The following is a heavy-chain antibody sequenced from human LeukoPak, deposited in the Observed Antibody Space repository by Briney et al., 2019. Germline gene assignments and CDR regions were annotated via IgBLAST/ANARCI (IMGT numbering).Heavy chain of an antibody. J-gene: IGHJ4*02. V-gene: IGHV3-30*04. CDR3: ATACGGGCYSDY. D-gene: IGHD2-21*02. CDR2: ISYDGSNK. CDR1: GFTFSSYA. Sequence: GRSLRLSCAASGFTFSSYAMHWVRQAPGKGLEWVAVISYDGSNKYYADSVKGRFTISRDNSKNTLYLQMNSLRAEDTAVYYCATACGGGCYSDYWGQGTLVTVSS.